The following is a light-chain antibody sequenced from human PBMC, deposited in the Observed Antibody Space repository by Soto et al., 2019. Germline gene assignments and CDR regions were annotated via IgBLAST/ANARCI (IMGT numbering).Light chain of an antibody. CDR2: GAS. CDR3: QQSYNAFWRT. Sequence: DIQMTQSPSSLSASVGDRVTITCRASQSISNSLNSYQRKIGKVPKVLIYGASSLQRGVLPRFSGSGAGTKFTLIISSLQPEEYATYYYQQSYNAFWRTFGEGTKVEI. CDR1: QSISNS. J-gene: IGKJ4*02. V-gene: IGKV1-39*01.